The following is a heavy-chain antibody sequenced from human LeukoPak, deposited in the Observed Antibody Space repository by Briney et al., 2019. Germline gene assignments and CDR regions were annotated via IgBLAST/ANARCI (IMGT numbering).Heavy chain of an antibody. CDR3: AKDCPSGRGGVCFDY. D-gene: IGHD3-10*01. J-gene: IGHJ4*02. V-gene: IGHV3-30*02. CDR1: GFTFSSYG. CDR2: IRYDGSNK. Sequence: GGSLRLSCAASGFTFSSYGMHWVRQAPGKGLEWVAFIRYDGSNKYYADSVKGRFTISRDNSKNTLYLQMNSLRAEDTAVYYCAKDCPSGRGGVCFDYWGQGTLVTVSS.